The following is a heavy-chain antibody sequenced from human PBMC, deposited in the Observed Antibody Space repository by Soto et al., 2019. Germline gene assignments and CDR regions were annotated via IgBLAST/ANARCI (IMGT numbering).Heavy chain of an antibody. V-gene: IGHV4-34*01. D-gene: IGHD6-6*01. Sequence: SETLSLTCDVYGGSFSDYYWSWIRQTPGKGLEWIGEINQSGSTSYNPSLKSRVTMSLDTSQNQFSLKLSSVTAADSGVYYCVRGGIADRLGYWGQGALVTVYS. J-gene: IGHJ1*01. CDR2: INQSGST. CDR3: VRGGIADRLGY. CDR1: GGSFSDYY.